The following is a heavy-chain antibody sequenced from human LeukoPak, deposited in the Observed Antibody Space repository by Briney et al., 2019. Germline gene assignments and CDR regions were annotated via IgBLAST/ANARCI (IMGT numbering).Heavy chain of an antibody. V-gene: IGHV3-30-3*01. D-gene: IGHD6-13*01. CDR1: GFTFSSYA. J-gene: IGHJ3*02. CDR3: ARAYSSSDVADAFDI. CDR2: ISYDGSNK. Sequence: GGSLRLSRAASGFTFSSYAMHWVRQAPGKGLEWVAVISYDGSNKYYADSVKGRFTISRDNSKNTLYLQMNSLRAEDTAVYYCARAYSSSDVADAFDIWGQGTMVTVSS.